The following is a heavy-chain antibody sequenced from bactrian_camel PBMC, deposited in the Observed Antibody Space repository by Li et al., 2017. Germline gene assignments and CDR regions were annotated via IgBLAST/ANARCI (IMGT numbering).Heavy chain of an antibody. V-gene: IGHV3-3*01. Sequence: HVQLVESGGGSVQAGGSLRLSCEASGGTYSHYRPYCMAWFRQPPGKSREGVAQIYGPGGITEYDDSVKGRFTIYLDNAKSSVYLQMNKLKPEDTAMYYCAAEEITYRRKRELGASGVCGDFTLWGQGTQVTVS. J-gene: IGHJ4*01. CDR2: IYGPGGIT. D-gene: IGHD1*01. CDR1: GGTYSHYRPYC. CDR3: AAEEITYRRKRELGASGVCGDFTL.